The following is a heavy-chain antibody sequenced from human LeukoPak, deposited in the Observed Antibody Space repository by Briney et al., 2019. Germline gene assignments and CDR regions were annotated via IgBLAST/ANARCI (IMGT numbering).Heavy chain of an antibody. CDR3: ARDQYYYDSSGYYYVWAFDY. Sequence: SETLSLTCTVSGGSISSYYWSWIRQPAGKGLEWIGRIYTSGSTNYNPSLKSRVTISVDTSKNQFSLKLSSVTAADTAVYYCARDQYYYDSSGYYYVWAFDYWGQGTLVTVSS. J-gene: IGHJ4*02. D-gene: IGHD3-22*01. V-gene: IGHV4-4*07. CDR1: GGSISSYY. CDR2: IYTSGST.